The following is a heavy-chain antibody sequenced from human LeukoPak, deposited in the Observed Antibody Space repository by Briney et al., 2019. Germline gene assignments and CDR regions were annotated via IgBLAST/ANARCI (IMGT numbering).Heavy chain of an antibody. Sequence: GASVKVSCKASGYTFTSYGISWVRQAPGQGLEWMGWISAYNGNTNYAQKLQGRVTMTTDTSTSTAYMELRSLRSDDTAVYYCARGSQPYNWNYDGADYWGQGTLVTVPS. J-gene: IGHJ4*02. D-gene: IGHD1-7*01. V-gene: IGHV1-18*01. CDR1: GYTFTSYG. CDR2: ISAYNGNT. CDR3: ARGSQPYNWNYDGADY.